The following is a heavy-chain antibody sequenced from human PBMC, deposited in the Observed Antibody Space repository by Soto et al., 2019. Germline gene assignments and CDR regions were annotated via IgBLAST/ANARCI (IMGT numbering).Heavy chain of an antibody. CDR1: GGSISSSSYY. D-gene: IGHD6-19*01. Sequence: PSETLSLTCTVSGGSISSSSYYWGWIRQHPGKGLEWIGSIYYSGSTYYNPSLKSRVTISVDTSKNQFSLKLSSVTAADTAVYYCLGYSSGWYSRKFFDYWGQGTLVTVSS. V-gene: IGHV4-39*01. CDR2: IYYSGST. J-gene: IGHJ4*02. CDR3: LGYSSGWYSRKFFDY.